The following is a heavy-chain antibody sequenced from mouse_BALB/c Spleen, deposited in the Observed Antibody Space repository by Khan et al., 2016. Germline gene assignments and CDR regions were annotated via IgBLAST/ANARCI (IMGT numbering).Heavy chain of an antibody. CDR1: GYTFTNYG. V-gene: IGHV9-3-1*01. CDR2: INTYTGEP. CDR3: AREPSAMDY. J-gene: IGHJ4*01. Sequence: QIQLVQSGPELKKPGETVKISCKAPGYTFTNYGMNWVKQAPGKGLKWMGWINTYTGEPTYADDFKGRFAFSLETSASTAYLQINNVKNEDTATYFCAREPSAMDYWGQGTSVTVSS.